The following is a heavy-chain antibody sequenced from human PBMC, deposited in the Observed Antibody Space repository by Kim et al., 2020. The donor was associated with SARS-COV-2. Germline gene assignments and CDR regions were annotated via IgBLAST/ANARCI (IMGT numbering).Heavy chain of an antibody. J-gene: IGHJ3*02. CDR2: IIPILGTA. D-gene: IGHD6-13*01. Sequence: SVKVSCKASGGTFRSYDISWVRQAPGQGLEWMGGIIPILGTANYAQKFQGRVTITADESTSTAYMELSSLRSEDTAVYYCARENSSSWSGDAFDIWGQGTMVTVSS. CDR3: ARENSSSWSGDAFDI. CDR1: GGTFRSYD. V-gene: IGHV1-69*13.